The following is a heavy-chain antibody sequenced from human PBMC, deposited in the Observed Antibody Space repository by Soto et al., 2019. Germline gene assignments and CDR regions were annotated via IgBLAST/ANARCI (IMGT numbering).Heavy chain of an antibody. Sequence: GGSLRLSCAASGFTFSSYAMHWVRQAPGKGLEWVAVISYDGSNKYYADSVKGRFTISRDNSKNTLYLQMNSLRAEDTAVYYWGSLTLGRGRSYPQYWGQGTLVTVSS. V-gene: IGHV3-30-3*01. CDR2: ISYDGSNK. CDR1: GFTFSSYA. D-gene: IGHD1-26*01. CDR3: GSLTLGRGRSYPQY. J-gene: IGHJ4*02.